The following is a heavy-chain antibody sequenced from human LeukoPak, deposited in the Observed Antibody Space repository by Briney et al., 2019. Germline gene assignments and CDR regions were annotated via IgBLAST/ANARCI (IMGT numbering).Heavy chain of an antibody. CDR3: ARDIVVVTAILGYYHGMDV. CDR2: INPSGGST. J-gene: IGHJ6*02. Sequence: GASVKVSCKASGYTFTSYYMHWVRQAPGQGLEWMGIINPSGGSTSYAQKFQGRVTMTRDTSTSTVYMELSSLRSEDTAVYYCARDIVVVTAILGYYHGMDVWGQGTTVTVSS. V-gene: IGHV1-46*01. CDR1: GYTFTSYY. D-gene: IGHD2-21*02.